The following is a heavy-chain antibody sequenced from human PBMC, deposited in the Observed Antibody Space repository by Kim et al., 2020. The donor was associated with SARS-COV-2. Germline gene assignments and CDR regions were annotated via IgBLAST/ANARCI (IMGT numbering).Heavy chain of an antibody. CDR1: GFTFSSYA. CDR2: ISGSGGST. V-gene: IGHV3-23*01. J-gene: IGHJ6*02. Sequence: GGSLRLSCAASGFTFSSYAMSWVRQAPGKGLEWVSAISGSGGSTYYADSVKGRFTISRDNSKNTLYLQMNSLRAEDTAVYYCAKDISTASPSTIFGVVIIRRGIYGMDVWGQGTTVTVSS. D-gene: IGHD3-3*01. CDR3: AKDISTASPSTIFGVVIIRRGIYGMDV.